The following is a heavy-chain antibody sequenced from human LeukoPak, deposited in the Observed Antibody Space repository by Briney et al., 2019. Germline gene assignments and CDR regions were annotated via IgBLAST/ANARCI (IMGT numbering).Heavy chain of an antibody. CDR1: GFTFSSYE. J-gene: IGHJ4*02. CDR3: ARGSEADYGDLTRSY. D-gene: IGHD4-17*01. V-gene: IGHV3-48*03. CDR2: ISSSGSTI. Sequence: GGSLRLSCAASGFTFSSYEMNWVRQAPGKGLEWASYISSSGSTIYYADSVKGRFTISRDNAKNSLYLQMNSLRAEDTAVYYCARGSEADYGDLTRSYWGQGTLVTVSS.